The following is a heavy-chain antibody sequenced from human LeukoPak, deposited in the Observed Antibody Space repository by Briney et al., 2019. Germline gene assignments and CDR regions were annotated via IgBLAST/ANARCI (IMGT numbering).Heavy chain of an antibody. D-gene: IGHD2-2*01. V-gene: IGHV4-4*09. Sequence: SETLSLTCTVSGGSISSYYWSWIRQPPGKGLEWLGYIYTSGSTNYNPSLKSRVTISVDTSKNQFSLKLSSVTAADTAVYYCARHSPADIVVVPAAIARGYMDVWGKGTTVTVSS. CDR2: IYTSGST. J-gene: IGHJ6*03. CDR3: ARHSPADIVVVPAAIARGYMDV. CDR1: GGSISSYY.